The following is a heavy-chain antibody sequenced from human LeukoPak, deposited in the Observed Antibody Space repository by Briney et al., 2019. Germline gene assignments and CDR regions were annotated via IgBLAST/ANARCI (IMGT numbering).Heavy chain of an antibody. CDR2: INAGNGNT. CDR3: ARGLRYGDFDY. J-gene: IGHJ4*02. D-gene: IGHD4-17*01. CDR1: GYTFTSYA. Sequence: VASVKVSYKASGYTFTSYAMHWVRQAPGQRLEWMGWINAGNGNTKYSQKFQGRVTITRDTSASTAYMELSSLRSEDTAVYYCARGLRYGDFDYWGQGTLVTVSS. V-gene: IGHV1-3*01.